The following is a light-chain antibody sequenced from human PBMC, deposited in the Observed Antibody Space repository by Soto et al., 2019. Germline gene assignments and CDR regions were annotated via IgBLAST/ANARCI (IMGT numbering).Light chain of an antibody. CDR1: QSVNSN. CDR3: QQYSKWPIT. CDR2: GIS. V-gene: IGKV3-15*01. Sequence: EMLMTQSPAILSVSPGESATLSCRASQSVNSNYLAWYQQHPGQPPRLLMYGISTRATGIPARFSGSGSGTEFSLTISSLQSEDFAVYYCQQYSKWPITFGQGTRLEIK. J-gene: IGKJ5*01.